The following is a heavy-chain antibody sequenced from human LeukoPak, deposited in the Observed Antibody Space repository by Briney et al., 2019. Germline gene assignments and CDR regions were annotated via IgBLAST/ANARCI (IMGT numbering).Heavy chain of an antibody. Sequence: PGGSLRLSCAASGFTFSSYGMHWVRQAPGKGLEWVAFIRYDGSNKYYADSVKGRFTISRDNSKNTLYLQMNSLRAEDTAVYYCAKGDLEWLLSNFDYWGQGTLVTVSS. J-gene: IGHJ4*02. CDR3: AKGDLEWLLSNFDY. D-gene: IGHD3-3*01. V-gene: IGHV3-30*02. CDR1: GFTFSSYG. CDR2: IRYDGSNK.